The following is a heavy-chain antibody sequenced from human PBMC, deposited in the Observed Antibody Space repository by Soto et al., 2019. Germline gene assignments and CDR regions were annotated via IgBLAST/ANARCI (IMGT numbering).Heavy chain of an antibody. CDR3: VRDEYGGDSGYYGMDV. CDR1: GYTFTSYG. J-gene: IGHJ6*02. CDR2: ISAYNGNT. V-gene: IGHV1-18*01. D-gene: IGHD2-21*02. Sequence: VASVKVSCKASGYTFTSYGISWVRQAPGQGLEWMGWISAYNGNTNYAQKLQGRVTMTTDTSTSTAYMELKSLRSDDTAVYYCVRDEYGGDSGYYGMDVWGQGTTVTVSS.